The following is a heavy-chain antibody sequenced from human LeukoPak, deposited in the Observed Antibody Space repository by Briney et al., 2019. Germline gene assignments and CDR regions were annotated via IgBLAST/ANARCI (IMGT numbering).Heavy chain of an antibody. Sequence: SRTLSLTCTVSGDSISSRDSYWSWIRQYPGKALEWIGFIYSSGTTNYNPSLRSRVTLSVDTSQNQFFLWLSSVTDADTATYYCVRNTDGRSNGDYWGQGTLVTVSS. CDR3: VRNTDGRSNGDY. V-gene: IGHV4-31*02. J-gene: IGHJ4*02. CDR1: GDSISSRDSY. D-gene: IGHD1-1*01. CDR2: IYSSGTT.